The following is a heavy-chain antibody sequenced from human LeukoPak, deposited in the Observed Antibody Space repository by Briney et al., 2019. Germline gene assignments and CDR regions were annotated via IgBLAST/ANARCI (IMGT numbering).Heavy chain of an antibody. J-gene: IGHJ4*02. CDR2: SHYNGSN. Sequence: SETLSLTCTVSGGSISYYFWSWFRQSPGKTLEWIGNSHYNGSNTYNPSLESRLSMSVDTSKNQFSLTLRSATAADTAVYYCVRQKAVNADLEYWGQGTMVTVAS. CDR1: GGSISYYF. CDR3: VRQKAVNADLEY. V-gene: IGHV4-59*08. D-gene: IGHD6-19*01.